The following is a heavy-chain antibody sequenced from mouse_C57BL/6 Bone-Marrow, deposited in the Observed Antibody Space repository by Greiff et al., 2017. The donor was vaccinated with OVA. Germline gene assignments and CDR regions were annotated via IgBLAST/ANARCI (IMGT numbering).Heavy chain of an antibody. CDR1: GFSLTSYG. D-gene: IGHD1-1*01. V-gene: IGHV2-2*01. Sequence: VKLVESGPGLVQPSQSLSITCTVSGFSLTSYGVHWVRQSPGKGLEWLGVIWSGGSTDYNAAFISRLSISKDNSKSQVFFKMNSLQADDTAIYYCARPSHYYGSRYYAMDYWGQGTSVTVSS. CDR2: IWSGGST. J-gene: IGHJ4*01. CDR3: ARPSHYYGSRYYAMDY.